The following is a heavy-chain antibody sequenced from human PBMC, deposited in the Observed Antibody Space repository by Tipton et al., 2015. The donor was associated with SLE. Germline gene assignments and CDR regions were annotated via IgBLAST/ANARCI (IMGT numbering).Heavy chain of an antibody. V-gene: IGHV4-59*11. J-gene: IGHJ6*03. CDR3: ARDLIGYYYYYMDV. CDR1: GGSITSHY. Sequence: TLSLTCTVSGGSITSHYWSWIRQPPGRGLEWIGYIYYSGTTNYNPSLKSRITISVDTSKSQFSLKLSSMTAADTAVYYCARDLIGYYYYYMDVWGKGTTVTVSS. D-gene: IGHD2-15*01. CDR2: IYYSGTT.